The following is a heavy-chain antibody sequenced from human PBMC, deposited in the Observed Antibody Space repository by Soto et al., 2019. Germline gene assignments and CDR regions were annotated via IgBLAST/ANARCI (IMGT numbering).Heavy chain of an antibody. D-gene: IGHD6-19*01. CDR3: ARSSSGWYKDAFDI. J-gene: IGHJ3*02. Sequence: QVQLVESGGGVVQPGRSLRLSCAASGFTFSSYAMHWVRQAPGKGLEWVAVISYDGSNKYYADSVKGRFTISRDNSKNTLYLQMNSLRPEATAVYYCARSSSGWYKDAFDIWGQGTRVTVSS. CDR2: ISYDGSNK. V-gene: IGHV3-30-3*01. CDR1: GFTFSSYA.